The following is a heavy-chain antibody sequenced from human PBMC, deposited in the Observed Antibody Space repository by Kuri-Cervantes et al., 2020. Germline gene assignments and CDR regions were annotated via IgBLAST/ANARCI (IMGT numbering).Heavy chain of an antibody. CDR1: GFTFSSYA. CDR3: ARSKGSGKYYFDY. Sequence: GGSLRLSCAASGFTFSSYAMHWVRQAPGKGLEWVAVISYDGSNKYYADSVKGRFTIPRDNSKNTLYLQMNSLRAEDTAVYYCARSKGSGKYYFDYWGQGTLVTVSS. V-gene: IGHV3-30-3*01. CDR2: ISYDGSNK. D-gene: IGHD3-10*01. J-gene: IGHJ4*02.